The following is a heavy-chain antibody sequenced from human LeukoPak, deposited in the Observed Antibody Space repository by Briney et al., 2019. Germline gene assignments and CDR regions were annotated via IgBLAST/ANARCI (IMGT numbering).Heavy chain of an antibody. CDR2: ISGSGGST. D-gene: IGHD3-22*01. CDR1: GFTFSSYA. Sequence: PGGSLRLSCAASGFTFSSYAMSWVRQAPGKGLEWVSVISGSGGSTHYADSVKGRFTITRDNSENTLYLQMNSLRAEDTAIYYCARPNGYSSGSYYDLTWDYWGQGTLVTVPS. J-gene: IGHJ4*02. V-gene: IGHV3-23*01. CDR3: ARPNGYSSGSYYDLTWDY.